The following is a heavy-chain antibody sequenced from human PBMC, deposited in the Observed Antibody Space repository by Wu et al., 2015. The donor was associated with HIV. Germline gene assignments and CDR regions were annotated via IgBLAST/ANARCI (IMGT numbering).Heavy chain of an antibody. J-gene: IGHJ3*02. CDR3: ARKRKHWGIAVAGTIVMDDAFDI. V-gene: IGHV1-2*02. CDR2: INPNSGGT. CDR1: GYTFTGYY. Sequence: QVQLVQSGAEVKKPGASVKVSCKASGYTFTGYYMHWVRQAPGQGLEWMGWINPNSGGTNYAQKFQGRVTMTRDTSISTAYMELSRLRSDDTAVYYCARKRKHWGIAVAGTIVMDDAFDIWGQGTMVTSLQ. D-gene: IGHD6-19*01.